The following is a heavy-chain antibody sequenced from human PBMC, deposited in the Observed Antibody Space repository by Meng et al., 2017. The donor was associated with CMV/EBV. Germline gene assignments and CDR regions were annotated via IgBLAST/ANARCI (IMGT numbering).Heavy chain of an antibody. CDR1: CGVISIDY. Sequence: VSLPDLAPVLFTPTASHPCTCTVFCGVISIDYWSCIRQPAAKGLEWIGRIYTSGSTNYTPALTSRVTMSVDTSKNQFSLKLSSVTAADTAVYYCAREMPIAAAGCFDYWGQGTLVTVSS. D-gene: IGHD6-13*01. CDR2: IYTSGST. V-gene: IGHV4-4*07. J-gene: IGHJ4*02. CDR3: AREMPIAAAGCFDY.